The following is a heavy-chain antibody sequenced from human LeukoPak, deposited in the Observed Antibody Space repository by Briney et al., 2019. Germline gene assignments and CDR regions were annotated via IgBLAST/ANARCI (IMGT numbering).Heavy chain of an antibody. CDR1: GFTFSNYW. J-gene: IGHJ2*01. D-gene: IGHD1-1*01. V-gene: IGHV3-48*04. CDR2: ISSSGSTI. CDR3: ARVPLRDWYDSWYFDL. Sequence: PGGSLRLSCAASGFTFSNYWMHWVRQAPGKGLEWVSYISSSGSTIYYADSVKGRFTISRDNAKNSLYLQMNSLRAEDTAVYYCARVPLRDWYDSWYFDLWGRGTLVTVSS.